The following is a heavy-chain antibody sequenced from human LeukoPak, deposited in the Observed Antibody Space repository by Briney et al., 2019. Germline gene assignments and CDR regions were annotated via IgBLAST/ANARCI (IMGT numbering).Heavy chain of an antibody. V-gene: IGHV3-7*03. D-gene: IGHD3-9*01. CDR2: IKTDGSEK. Sequence: GGSLRLSCVASGFTLSSYGMHWVRQAPGKGLEWVANIKTDGSEKYYVDSVKGRFTISRDNAKNSLYLQMNSLRAEDTAVYYCARDYTGYFPWGQGTLVIVSS. CDR3: ARDYTGYFP. J-gene: IGHJ5*02. CDR1: GFTLSSYG.